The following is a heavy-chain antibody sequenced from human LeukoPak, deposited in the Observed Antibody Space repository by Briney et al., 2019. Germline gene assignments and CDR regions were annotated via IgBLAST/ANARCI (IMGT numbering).Heavy chain of an antibody. CDR1: GFTVSSNY. D-gene: IGHD3-9*01. V-gene: IGHV3-66*02. Sequence: PGGSLRLSCAASGFTVSSNYMSWVRQAPGKGLEWVSVIYSGGATYYADSVKGRFTISRDNSKNTLYLQMNSLRAEDTAVYYCARDQFDWSPLYYYGMDVWGQGTTVTVSS. CDR2: IYSGGAT. CDR3: ARDQFDWSPLYYYGMDV. J-gene: IGHJ6*02.